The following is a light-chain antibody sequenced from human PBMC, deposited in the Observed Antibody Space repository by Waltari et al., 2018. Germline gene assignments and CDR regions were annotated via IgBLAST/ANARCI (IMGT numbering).Light chain of an antibody. CDR1: QSVGGD. CDR2: GTI. V-gene: IGKV3-15*01. CDR3: QQYNNWPLT. J-gene: IGKJ4*01. Sequence: EVVMTQSPATLSVSPGESATLSCGASQSVGGDLAWYQQKPGQAPRLRIYGTITRPTGVSARFSGSGSGTEFTLTISRLQSEDFAVYYCQQYNNWPLTFGGGTKVEI.